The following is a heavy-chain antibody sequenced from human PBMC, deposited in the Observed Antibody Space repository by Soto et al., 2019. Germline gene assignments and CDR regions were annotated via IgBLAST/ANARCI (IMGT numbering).Heavy chain of an antibody. J-gene: IGHJ4*02. Sequence: SETLSLTCTVSGGSISSYYWSWIRQPPGKGLEWIGYIYYSGSTNYNPSLKSRVTISVDTSKSQFSLKMSSVTAADTAVYYCASSDAVAGNYFDYWGQGTLVTVSS. V-gene: IGHV4-59*01. D-gene: IGHD6-19*01. CDR3: ASSDAVAGNYFDY. CDR2: IYYSGST. CDR1: GGSISSYY.